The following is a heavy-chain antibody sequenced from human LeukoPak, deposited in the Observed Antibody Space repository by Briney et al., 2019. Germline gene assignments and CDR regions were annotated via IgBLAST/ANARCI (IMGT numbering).Heavy chain of an antibody. V-gene: IGHV1-2*02. CDR3: ARGRGELDSWFDP. J-gene: IGHJ5*02. D-gene: IGHD6-13*01. Sequence: GASVKVSCKASGYTFTGYYMHWVRQAPGQGLEWMGWINPNSGGTNYAQKFQGRVTMTRDTSISTAYMELSRLRSDDTAVYYRARGRGELDSWFDPWGQGTLVTVSS. CDR1: GYTFTGYY. CDR2: INPNSGGT.